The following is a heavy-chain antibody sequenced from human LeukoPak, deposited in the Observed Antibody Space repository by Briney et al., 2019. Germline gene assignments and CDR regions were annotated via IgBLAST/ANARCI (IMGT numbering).Heavy chain of an antibody. J-gene: IGHJ4*02. Sequence: GGSLRLSCAASGFTFSNAWMSWVRQAPGKGLEWVGRIKSKTDGGTTDYAAPVKGRFTISRDDSKNTLYLQMNSLKTEDTAVYYCAKDRYYYDSSAGLTPNYWGQGTLVTVSS. CDR3: AKDRYYYDSSAGLTPNY. D-gene: IGHD3-22*01. V-gene: IGHV3-15*01. CDR1: GFTFSNAW. CDR2: IKSKTDGGTT.